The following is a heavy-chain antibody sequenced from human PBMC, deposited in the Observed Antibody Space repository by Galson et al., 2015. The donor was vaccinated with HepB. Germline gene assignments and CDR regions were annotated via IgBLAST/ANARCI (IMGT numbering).Heavy chain of an antibody. CDR2: LYYSGNN. D-gene: IGHD3-10*01. CDR3: VRDNGEVRGTLGY. J-gene: IGHJ4*02. Sequence: TLSLTCTGSGGSISSDDNYWSWIRQPPGKGLEWIGYLYYSGNNYYNPSLKSRVTLSVDTSKNQFSLMLSSVTAADTAVYYCVRDNGEVRGTLGYWGQGILVTVSS. V-gene: IGHV4-30-4*01. CDR1: GGSISSDDNY.